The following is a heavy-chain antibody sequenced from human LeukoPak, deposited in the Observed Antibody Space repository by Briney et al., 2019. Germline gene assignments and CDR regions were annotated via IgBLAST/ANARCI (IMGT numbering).Heavy chain of an antibody. J-gene: IGHJ4*02. CDR3: AKDIRWYDSSGQFDY. V-gene: IGHV3-9*01. Sequence: GGSLRLSCAASGFTFDDYAMHWVRQAPGKGLEWVSGISWNSGSIGYADSVKGRFTISRDNAKNSLYLQMNGLRAEDTALYYCAKDIRWYDSSGQFDYWGQGTLVTVSS. CDR1: GFTFDDYA. CDR2: ISWNSGSI. D-gene: IGHD3-22*01.